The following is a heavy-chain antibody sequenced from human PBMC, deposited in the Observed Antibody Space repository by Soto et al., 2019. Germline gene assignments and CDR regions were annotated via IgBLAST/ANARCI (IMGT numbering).Heavy chain of an antibody. CDR1: GFPFSTYW. CDR2: IKPDGSEK. V-gene: IGHV3-7*01. Sequence: PGGSLRLSCAASGFPFSTYWMTWVRQAPGKGLEWVASIKPDGSEKYYVDSVKGRFTISRDNAQNSLSLQMDSLRAEDTAVYYCTRRHNSDYWGQGTLVTVSS. J-gene: IGHJ4*02. CDR3: TRRHNSDY.